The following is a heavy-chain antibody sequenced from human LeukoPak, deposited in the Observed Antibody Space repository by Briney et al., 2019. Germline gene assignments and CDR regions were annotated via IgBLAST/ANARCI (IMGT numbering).Heavy chain of an antibody. V-gene: IGHV1-18*01. J-gene: IGHJ6*03. CDR3: ARVRCSGGSCPYYYYYYYMDV. D-gene: IGHD2-15*01. CDR1: GYTFTSYG. Sequence: ASVKVSCKASGYTFTSYGISWVRQAPGQGLEWMGWISAYNGNTNYAQNLQGRVTMTTDTSTSTAYMELRSLRSDDTAVYYCARVRCSGGSCPYYYYYYYMDVWGKGTTVTVSS. CDR2: ISAYNGNT.